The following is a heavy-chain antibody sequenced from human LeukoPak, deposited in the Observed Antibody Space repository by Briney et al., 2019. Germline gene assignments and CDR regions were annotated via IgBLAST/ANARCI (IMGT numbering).Heavy chain of an antibody. CDR3: ARAAINIPGIRVSFDY. CDR1: GFTFTDSY. V-gene: IGHV3-11*04. J-gene: IGHJ4*02. Sequence: GGSLRLSCEASGFTFTDSYMTWIRQAPGKGLEWLSYISPDGRDISYADSLKGRFTISRDNAKTSLFLQINSLRAEDTAVYYCARAAINIPGIRVSFDYWGQGTLVTVSS. D-gene: IGHD3-3*02. CDR2: ISPDGRDI.